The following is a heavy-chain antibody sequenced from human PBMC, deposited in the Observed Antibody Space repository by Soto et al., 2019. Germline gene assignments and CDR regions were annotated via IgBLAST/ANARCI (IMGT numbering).Heavy chain of an antibody. J-gene: IGHJ4*02. CDR2: ISPTLGIA. V-gene: IGHV1-69*02. CDR1: GDTFNT. CDR3: ARSRGVASAPLDY. D-gene: IGHD2-15*01. Sequence: QVQLVQSGAEVRRPGSSVKVSCKASGDTFNTINWIRQAPGQGLEWMGRISPTLGIANYAQKFQERIKITADKSTSTVYMELSSLRSEDTAVHYCARSRGVASAPLDYWGKGTLVTVSS.